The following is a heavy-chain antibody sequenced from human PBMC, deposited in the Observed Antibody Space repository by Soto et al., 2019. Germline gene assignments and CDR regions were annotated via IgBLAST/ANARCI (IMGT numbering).Heavy chain of an antibody. CDR1: GFTFSSYG. Sequence: GGSLRLSCAASGFTFSSYGMHWVRQAPGKGLEWVAVIWYDGSNKYYADSVKGRFTISRDNSKNTLYLQMNSLRAEDTAVYYCARDGDSSGYWELYFDYWGQGTLVTVSS. V-gene: IGHV3-33*01. J-gene: IGHJ4*02. D-gene: IGHD3-22*01. CDR3: ARDGDSSGYWELYFDY. CDR2: IWYDGSNK.